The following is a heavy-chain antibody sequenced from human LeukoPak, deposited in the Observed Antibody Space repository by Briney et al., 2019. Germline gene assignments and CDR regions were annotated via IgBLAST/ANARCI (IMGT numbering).Heavy chain of an antibody. CDR3: AIALMSRSYYFVLLDY. J-gene: IGHJ4*02. Sequence: GASVKVSCKASGGTFSSYAISWVRQAPGQGLEWMGRIIPILGIANYAQKFQGRVTITADKSTSTAYMELSSLRSEDTAVYYCAIALMSRSYYFVLLDYWGQGTLVTVSS. CDR1: GGTFSSYA. V-gene: IGHV1-69*04. D-gene: IGHD3-10*01. CDR2: IIPILGIA.